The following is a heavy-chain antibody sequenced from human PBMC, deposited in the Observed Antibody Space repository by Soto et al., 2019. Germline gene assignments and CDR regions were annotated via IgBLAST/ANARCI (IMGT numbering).Heavy chain of an antibody. CDR2: IYYTGST. CDR1: GDSISSGRYH. V-gene: IGHV4-31*03. Sequence: SETLSLTCSVSGDSISSGRYHWSWTRQHPGKGLEWIGYIYYTGSTYYSPSLKSRVTISVDTSKNQFSLELSSVTAADTAVYYCARDPFTFGWFDTWGQGTLVTVSS. CDR3: ARDPFTFGWFDT. D-gene: IGHD3-16*01. J-gene: IGHJ5*02.